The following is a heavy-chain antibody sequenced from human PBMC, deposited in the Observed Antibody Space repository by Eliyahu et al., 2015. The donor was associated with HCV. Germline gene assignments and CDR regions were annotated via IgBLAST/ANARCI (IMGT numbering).Heavy chain of an antibody. CDR3: ARQKTYYYMDV. Sequence: EVQVVESGGGLVQPGGSLRLSCAASGFTFITYGLIWVRQAPGKGPEWVATIKQDGSERYYVDSVKGRFTISRDNAKNSVYLQMNSLRAEDTAVYYCARQKTYYYMDVWGKGTTVTVSS. CDR2: IKQDGSER. CDR1: GFTFITYG. V-gene: IGHV3-7*03. J-gene: IGHJ6*03.